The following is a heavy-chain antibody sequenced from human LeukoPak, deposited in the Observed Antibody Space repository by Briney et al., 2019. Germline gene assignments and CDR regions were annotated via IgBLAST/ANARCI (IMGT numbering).Heavy chain of an antibody. CDR1: GGSIDSYY. D-gene: IGHD2-2*01. V-gene: IGHV4-59*01. J-gene: IGHJ4*02. CDR2: IYYTGST. CDR3: ARVYQSAEYYFDY. Sequence: SETLSLTYTVSGGSIDSYYCSWVRQPPGKGLEWIGYIYYTGSTEYHPSLKSRVTISLDTSKNQFSLKLTSVTAADTAVYYCARVYQSAEYYFDYWGQGNLVSVSS.